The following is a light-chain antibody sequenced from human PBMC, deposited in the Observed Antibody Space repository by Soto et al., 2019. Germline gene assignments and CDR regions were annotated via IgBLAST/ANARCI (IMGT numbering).Light chain of an antibody. CDR2: GAS. CDR3: QQYNNWPLWT. Sequence: EIVMTQSPATLSVSPGDRATLSCRASQSVSSNLAWYQQKPGQAPRLLIYGASTRATGIPARFSGSGSGTEFTLTISSLQAEDFAVYYCQQYNNWPLWTFCQGTKVEGK. J-gene: IGKJ1*01. CDR1: QSVSSN. V-gene: IGKV3-15*01.